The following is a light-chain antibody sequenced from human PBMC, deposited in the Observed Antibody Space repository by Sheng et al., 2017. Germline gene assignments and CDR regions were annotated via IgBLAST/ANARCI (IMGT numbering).Light chain of an antibody. CDR1: SSDIGDYNY. CDR2: DVD. CDR3: YSYRRTPPHVL. Sequence: QSALTQPASVSGSPGQSITLSCTGSSSDIGDYNYVSWYQQYPGKAPKLIIFDVDHRPSGIPNRFSGSKSGNTASLTISGLQAEDEADYYCYSYRRTPPHVLFGGGTRLTVL. V-gene: IGLV2-14*01. J-gene: IGLJ2*01.